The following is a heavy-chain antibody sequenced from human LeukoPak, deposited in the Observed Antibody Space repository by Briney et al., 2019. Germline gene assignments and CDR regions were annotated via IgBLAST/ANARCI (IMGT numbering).Heavy chain of an antibody. CDR2: INYSGST. CDR3: ARGRKWDTAMVSHYYGMDV. V-gene: IGHV4-39*07. D-gene: IGHD5-18*01. J-gene: IGHJ6*04. Sequence: PSETLSLTCTVSGGSISSSSYYWGWIRQPPGKGLEWIGEINYSGSTNYNPSLKSRVTISVDTSKNQFSLKLSSVTATDTAVYYCARGRKWDTAMVSHYYGMDVWGKGTTVTVSS. CDR1: GGSISSSSYY.